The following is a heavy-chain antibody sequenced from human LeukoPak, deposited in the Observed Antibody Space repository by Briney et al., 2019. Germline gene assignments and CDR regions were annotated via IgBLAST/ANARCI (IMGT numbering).Heavy chain of an antibody. CDR3: ARWTGYSYGYGPYYMDV. J-gene: IGHJ6*03. CDR2: MNPNSGNT. V-gene: IGHV1-8*03. Sequence: GASVKVSCKASGYTFTSYDINWVRQATGQGLEWMGWMNPNSGNTGYAQKFQGRVTITRNTSISTAYMELSSLRSEDTAVYYCARWTGYSYGYGPYYMDVWGKGTTVTVSS. D-gene: IGHD5-18*01. CDR1: GYTFTSYD.